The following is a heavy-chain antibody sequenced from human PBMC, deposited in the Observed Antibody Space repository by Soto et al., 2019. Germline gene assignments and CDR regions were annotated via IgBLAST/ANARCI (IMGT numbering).Heavy chain of an antibody. CDR1: GYTFTSYD. V-gene: IGHV1-8*01. CDR3: ARGSSYYDSSGSNSDY. CDR2: MNPNSGNT. J-gene: IGHJ4*02. D-gene: IGHD3-22*01. Sequence: QVQLVQSGAEVKKPGASVKVSCKASGYTFTSYDINWVRPATGQGLECMGWMNPNSGNTGYAQKFQGRVTMTRTTSISTAYMELSSLRSEDTAVYYCARGSSYYDSSGSNSDYWGQGTLVTVSS.